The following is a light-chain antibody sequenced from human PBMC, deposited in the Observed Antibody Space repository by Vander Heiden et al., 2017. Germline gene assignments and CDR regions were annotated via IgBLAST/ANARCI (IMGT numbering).Light chain of an antibody. J-gene: IGKJ4*01. CDR1: QGISSY. CDR2: AAS. V-gene: IGKV1-8*01. Sequence: AIRMTQSPSSFSASTGDRVTITCRASQGISSYLAWYQQKPGKAPKLLIYAASTLQSGVASRFSGSGSGTDFTLTISCLQSEDFATYYCQQYDSYPLTFGGGTKVEIK. CDR3: QQYDSYPLT.